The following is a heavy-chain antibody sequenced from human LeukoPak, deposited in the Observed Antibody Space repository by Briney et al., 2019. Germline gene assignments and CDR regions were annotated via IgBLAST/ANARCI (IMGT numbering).Heavy chain of an antibody. V-gene: IGHV4-34*01. CDR3: AREAYYDILTGYYFGAFDI. CDR1: GGSFSGYY. Sequence: SETLSLTCAVYGGSFSGYYWSWIRQPPGKGLEWIGEINHSGSTNYNPSLKSRVTISVDTSKNQFSLKLSSVTAADTAVYYCAREAYYDILTGYYFGAFDIWGQGTMVTVSS. CDR2: INHSGST. D-gene: IGHD3-9*01. J-gene: IGHJ3*02.